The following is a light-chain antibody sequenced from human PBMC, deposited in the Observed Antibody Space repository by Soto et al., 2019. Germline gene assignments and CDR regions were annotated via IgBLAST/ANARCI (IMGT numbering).Light chain of an antibody. V-gene: IGLV6-57*04. CDR1: SGSIASNS. J-gene: IGLJ1*01. CDR3: QSYDSSNPPYV. Sequence: NFMLTQPHSVSESPGKTVTISCTRSSGSIASNSVQWYQQRPGSAPTTVIYEDNQRPSGVPDRFSGSIDSSSNSASLTISGLKTEDEADYYCQSYDSSNPPYVFGTGTKVTVL. CDR2: EDN.